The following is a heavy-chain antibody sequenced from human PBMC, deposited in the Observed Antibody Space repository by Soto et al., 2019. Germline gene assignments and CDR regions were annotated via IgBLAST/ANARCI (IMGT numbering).Heavy chain of an antibody. V-gene: IGHV4-31*03. J-gene: IGHJ3*02. CDR3: ARGELRNDAFDI. D-gene: IGHD1-7*01. CDR1: GGSISSGGYY. CDR2: IYYSGST. Sequence: SETLSLTCTVSGGSISSGGYYWSWIRQHPGKGLEWIRYIYYSGSTYYNPSLKSRVTISVDTSKNQFSLKLSSVTAADTAVYYCARGELRNDAFDIWGQGTMVTV.